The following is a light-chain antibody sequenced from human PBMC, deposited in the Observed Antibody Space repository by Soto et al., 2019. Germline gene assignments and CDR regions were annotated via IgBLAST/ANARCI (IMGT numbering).Light chain of an antibody. Sequence: EIVMTQSPATLSVSPGERATLSCRASQGVNTNLAWYQQKPGQAPQLLIYGASTRATGVPARFNGSGSGTEFTLTITSRQSEDFATYSCQQYNSWPRTFGHGTKV. J-gene: IGKJ1*01. CDR1: QGVNTN. V-gene: IGKV3-15*01. CDR3: QQYNSWPRT. CDR2: GAS.